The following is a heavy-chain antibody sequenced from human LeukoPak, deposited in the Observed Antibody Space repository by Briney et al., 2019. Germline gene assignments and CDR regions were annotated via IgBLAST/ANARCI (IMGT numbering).Heavy chain of an antibody. D-gene: IGHD3-10*01. V-gene: IGHV3-33*01. CDR1: GFTFSSYG. Sequence: QPGGSLRLSCAASGFTFSSYGMHWVRQAPGKGLEWVAVIWYDGSNKYYADSVKGRFTISRDNSKNTLYLQMNSLRAEDTAVYYCARDLDGSGSSKYYYYYGMDVWGQGTTVTVSS. CDR3: ARDLDGSGSSKYYYYYGMDV. J-gene: IGHJ6*02. CDR2: IWYDGSNK.